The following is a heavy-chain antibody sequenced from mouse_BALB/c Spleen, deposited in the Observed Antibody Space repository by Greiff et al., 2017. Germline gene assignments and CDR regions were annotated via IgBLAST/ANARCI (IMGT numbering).Heavy chain of an antibody. V-gene: IGHV3-2*02. CDR1: GYSITSDYA. CDR2: ISYSGST. D-gene: IGHD2-10*02. J-gene: IGHJ4*01. CDR3: AKYGNYVYAMDY. Sequence: EVKLQESGPGLVKPSQSLSLTCTVTGYSITSDYAWNWIRQFPGNQLEWMGYISYSGSTSYNPSLKSRISITRDTSKNQFFLQLNSVTTEDTATYYCAKYGNYVYAMDYWGQGTSVTVSS.